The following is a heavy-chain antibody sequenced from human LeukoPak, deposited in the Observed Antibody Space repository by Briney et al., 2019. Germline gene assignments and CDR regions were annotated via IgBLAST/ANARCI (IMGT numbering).Heavy chain of an antibody. CDR3: AREMNYGDPNFDY. CDR2: INHSGST. Sequence: ETLSLTCAVYGGSFSGYYWSWIRQPPGKGLEWIGEINHSGSTNYNPSLKSRVTISVDTSKNQFSLKLSSVTAADTAVYYCAREMNYGDPNFDYWGQGTLVTISS. J-gene: IGHJ4*02. D-gene: IGHD4-17*01. V-gene: IGHV4-34*01. CDR1: GGSFSGYY.